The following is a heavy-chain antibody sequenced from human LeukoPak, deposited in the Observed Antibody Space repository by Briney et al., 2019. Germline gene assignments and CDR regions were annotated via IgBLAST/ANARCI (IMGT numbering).Heavy chain of an antibody. Sequence: GGSLRLSCAASGFTFSSYWMSWVRQAPGKGLEWVSVIYSGGSTYYADSVKGRFTISRDNSKNTLYLQMNSLRAEDTAVYYCARGRVNGYFDYWGQGTLVTVSS. D-gene: IGHD2-21*01. CDR1: GFTFSSYW. CDR2: IYSGGST. J-gene: IGHJ4*02. CDR3: ARGRVNGYFDY. V-gene: IGHV3-53*01.